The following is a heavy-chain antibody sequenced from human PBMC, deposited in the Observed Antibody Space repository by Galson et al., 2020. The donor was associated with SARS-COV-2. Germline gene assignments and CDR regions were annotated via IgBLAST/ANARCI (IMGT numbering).Heavy chain of an antibody. CDR2: IYFSGST. CDR3: ARIGWIDTTQYFDY. D-gene: IGHD5-12*01. CDR1: GPFTSAFY. Sequence: SETLSLTCTVTGPFTSAFYWSWVRLTPGAGLEWIGYIYFSGSTNSNPSLKSRVSLSVDTSKKQFSLRLRSVTAADTAVYYCARIGWIDTTQYFDYWGQGSLVTVSS. J-gene: IGHJ4*02. V-gene: IGHV4-4*09.